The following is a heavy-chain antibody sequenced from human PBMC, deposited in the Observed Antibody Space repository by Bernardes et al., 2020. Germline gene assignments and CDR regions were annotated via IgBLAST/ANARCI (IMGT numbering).Heavy chain of an antibody. D-gene: IGHD3-9*01. CDR3: ARFMETGYYNYYYYYGMDV. J-gene: IGHJ6*02. Sequence: ASVKVSCKASGYTFTSYDINWVRQATGQGLEWMGWMNPNSGNTGYAQKFQGRVTMTRNTSISTAYMELSSLRSEDTAVYYCARFMETGYYNYYYYYGMDVWGQGTTVTVSS. CDR2: MNPNSGNT. CDR1: GYTFTSYD. V-gene: IGHV1-8*01.